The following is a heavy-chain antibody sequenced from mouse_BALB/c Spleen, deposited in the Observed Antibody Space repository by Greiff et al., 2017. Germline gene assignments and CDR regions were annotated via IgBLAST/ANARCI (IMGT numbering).Heavy chain of an antibody. D-gene: IGHD2-3*01. CDR1: GFTFSSFG. CDR2: ISSGSSTI. J-gene: IGHJ2*01. CDR3: ARSGLLRPYYFDY. Sequence: EVQGVESGGGLVQPGGSRKLSCAASGFTFSSFGMHWVRQAPEKGLEWVAYISSGSSTIYYADTVKGRFTISRDNPKNTLFLQMTSLRSEDTAMYYCARSGLLRPYYFDYWGQGTTLTVSS. V-gene: IGHV5-17*02.